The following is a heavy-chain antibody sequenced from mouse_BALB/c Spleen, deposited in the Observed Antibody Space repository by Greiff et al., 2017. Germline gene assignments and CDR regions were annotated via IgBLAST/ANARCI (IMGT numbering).Heavy chain of an antibody. D-gene: IGHD4-1*01. V-gene: IGHV14-4*02. CDR2: IDPENGDT. Sequence: VQLQQSGAELVKPGASVKLSCTASGFNIKDTYMHWVKQRPEQGLEWIGWIDPENGDTEYAPKFQGKATMTADTSSNTAYLQLSSLTSEDTAVYYCNAPGTRFAYWGQGTLVTVSA. CDR3: NAPGTRFAY. J-gene: IGHJ3*01. CDR1: GFNIKDTY.